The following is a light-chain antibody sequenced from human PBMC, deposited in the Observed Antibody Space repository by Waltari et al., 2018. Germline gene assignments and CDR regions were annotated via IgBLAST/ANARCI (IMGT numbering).Light chain of an antibody. CDR1: SSDVGGYNY. J-gene: IGLJ2*01. CDR2: DVS. CDR3: CSYAGSYRGV. V-gene: IGLV2-11*01. Sequence: QSALTQPRSVSGSPGQSVTISCTGTSSDVGGYNYVSWYQQHPGKAPKLMIYDVSKRPAGGPDRFSGSKSGNTASLTISGLQAEDEADYYCCSYAGSYRGVFGGGTKLTVL.